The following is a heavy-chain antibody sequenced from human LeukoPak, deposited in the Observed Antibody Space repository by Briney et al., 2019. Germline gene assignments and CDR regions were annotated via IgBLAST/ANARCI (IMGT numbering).Heavy chain of an antibody. J-gene: IGHJ5*02. CDR1: GGSISSSSYY. CDR3: ARGGYTYETSNWFDP. V-gene: IGHV4-39*01. Sequence: SETLSLTCTVSGGSISSSSYYWGWIRQPPGKGLEWIGSIYYSGSTYYNPSLKSRVTISVDTSKNQFSLKLSSVTAADTAVYYCARGGYTYETSNWFDPWGQGTLVTVSS. CDR2: IYYSGST. D-gene: IGHD5-18*01.